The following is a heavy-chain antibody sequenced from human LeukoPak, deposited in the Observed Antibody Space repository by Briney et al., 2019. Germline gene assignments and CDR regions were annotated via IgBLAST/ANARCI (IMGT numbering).Heavy chain of an antibody. CDR2: ISDDGRRT. D-gene: IGHD4-17*01. CDR3: AKRPSDYGDYVSYFDY. Sequence: PGGSLRLSCAASGFSFISYGMHWVRQAPGQGLEWVGVISDDGRRTDYADSVKGRFTISRDNSKDTLYLQMNSLRAEDTAVYYCAKRPSDYGDYVSYFDYWGQGTLVTVSS. CDR1: GFSFISYG. V-gene: IGHV3-30*18. J-gene: IGHJ4*02.